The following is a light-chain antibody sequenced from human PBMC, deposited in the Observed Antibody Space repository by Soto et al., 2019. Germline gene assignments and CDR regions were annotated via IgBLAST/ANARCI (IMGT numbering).Light chain of an antibody. V-gene: IGKV3-20*01. Sequence: EIVLTQSPGTLSLSPGERATLSCRASQSIRNNFLAWYQQKPGQAPRLLIYGASNRATGIPDRFSGSGSGTDFTLTISRLGTEDFAVYYCQQYVTSPWTFGQGTKVDIK. CDR1: QSIRNNF. J-gene: IGKJ1*01. CDR2: GAS. CDR3: QQYVTSPWT.